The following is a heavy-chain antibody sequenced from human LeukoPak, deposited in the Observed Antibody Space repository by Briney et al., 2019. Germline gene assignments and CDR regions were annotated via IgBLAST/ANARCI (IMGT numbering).Heavy chain of an antibody. D-gene: IGHD3-10*01. Sequence: GGSLRLSCAASGFTFSNYGMHWVRQAPGKGLEWVAVISYDGSNKYYADSVKGRFTISRDNSKNTLYLQMNSLRAEDTAVYYCANHGTGTDLDYWGQGTLVTVSS. CDR1: GFTFSNYG. J-gene: IGHJ4*02. CDR3: ANHGTGTDLDY. CDR2: ISYDGSNK. V-gene: IGHV3-30*18.